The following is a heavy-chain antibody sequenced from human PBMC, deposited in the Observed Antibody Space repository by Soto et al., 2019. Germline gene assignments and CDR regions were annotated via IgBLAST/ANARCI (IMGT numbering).Heavy chain of an antibody. J-gene: IGHJ5*02. CDR2: IYYSGST. D-gene: IGHD6-19*01. CDR3: ARRPSYSSGWYGNWFDP. Sequence: SETLCLTCTVSGGSISSYYWSWIRKPPGKGLEWIGYIYYSGSTNYNPSLKSRVTISVDTSKNQFSLKLSSVTAADTAVYYCARRPSYSSGWYGNWFDPWGQGTLVTVSS. V-gene: IGHV4-59*08. CDR1: GGSISSYY.